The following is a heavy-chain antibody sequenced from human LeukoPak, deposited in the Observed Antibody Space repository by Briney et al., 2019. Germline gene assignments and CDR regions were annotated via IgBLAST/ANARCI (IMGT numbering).Heavy chain of an antibody. CDR2: IYYSGNT. CDR3: ARDSSDYGGNGLDY. Sequence: SETLSLTCTVSGGSISSSYSYWGWIRQPPGKGLEWIGNIYYSGNTYYNPSLKSRVTISVDTSKNQFSLKLSSVTAADTAVYYCARDSSDYGGNGLDYWGQGTLVTVSS. CDR1: GGSISSSYSY. V-gene: IGHV4-39*07. D-gene: IGHD4-23*01. J-gene: IGHJ4*02.